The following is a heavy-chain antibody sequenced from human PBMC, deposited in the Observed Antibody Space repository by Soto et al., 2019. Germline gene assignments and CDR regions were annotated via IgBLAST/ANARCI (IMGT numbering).Heavy chain of an antibody. V-gene: IGHV3-23*01. CDR1: GFSFSGYI. CDR3: AKHLGISYSGGLDN. Sequence: GGSLRLSCAASGFSFSGYIMNWVRQVPGKGLEWVSAIHAGGRTTFYSDSVQGRFTISRDDSKNTLYLQMNSLTAEDTAIYYCAKHLGISYSGGLDNWGQGTLVTVSS. J-gene: IGHJ4*02. CDR2: IHAGGRTT. D-gene: IGHD1-26*01.